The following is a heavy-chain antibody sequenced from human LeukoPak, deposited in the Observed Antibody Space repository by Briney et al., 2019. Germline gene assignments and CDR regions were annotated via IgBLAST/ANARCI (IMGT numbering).Heavy chain of an antibody. Sequence: VASVKVSCKASGYTFTGYYIHWVRQAPGQGLEWMGWINPNSGDTNYAQKFQGRVTMTSDTSISTAYMELTSLRSDDTAVYYCVRDPSEVGALWGQGTLVTVSS. CDR3: VRDPSEVGAL. CDR2: INPNSGDT. J-gene: IGHJ4*02. D-gene: IGHD1-26*01. CDR1: GYTFTGYY. V-gene: IGHV1-2*02.